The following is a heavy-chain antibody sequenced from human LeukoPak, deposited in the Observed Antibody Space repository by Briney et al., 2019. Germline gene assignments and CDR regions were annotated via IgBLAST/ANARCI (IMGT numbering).Heavy chain of an antibody. V-gene: IGHV4-4*07. Sequence: PSETLSLTCTVSGGSISNYYWSWIRQPAGKGLEWIGRISTGGSTNYNSSLKSRVTMSVDTSKNQFSLKLSSVTAADTAVYYCARTIGLMVYAGMLDWFDPWGQGTPVTVSS. CDR3: ARTIGLMVYAGMLDWFDP. CDR2: ISTGGST. J-gene: IGHJ5*02. D-gene: IGHD2-8*01. CDR1: GGSISNYY.